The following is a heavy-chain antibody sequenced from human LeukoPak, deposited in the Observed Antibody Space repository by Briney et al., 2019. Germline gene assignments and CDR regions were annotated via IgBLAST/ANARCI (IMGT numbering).Heavy chain of an antibody. CDR1: GYKFGYGFTRFW. J-gene: IGHJ4*02. CDR3: ASAKQWPTQFYFDH. V-gene: IGHV5-51*01. D-gene: IGHD6-19*01. CDR2: IYPGDSDT. Sequence: GDSLKISCQGSGYKFGYGFTRFWIGWVRQMPGQVLEWMGIIYPGDSDTIYSPSFQGRVTISADKSINTAYLKWGSLKASDTGMYFSASAKQWPTQFYFDHWSQGTLVTVSS.